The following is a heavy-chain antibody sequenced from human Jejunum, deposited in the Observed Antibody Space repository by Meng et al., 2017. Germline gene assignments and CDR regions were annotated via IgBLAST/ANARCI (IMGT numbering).Heavy chain of an antibody. D-gene: IGHD3-3*01. CDR1: GGSFSSTNYY. J-gene: IGHJ3*01. V-gene: IGHV4-39*07. Sequence: SETLSLTCIVSGGSFSSTNYYWAWIRQPPGKGLEWIGNIYNKGDTYYSSSLRSRVTMLIDTSKNQFSLKLNSVTAADAAVYFCERGLTEWSTKDAFDVWGQGTTVTVSS. CDR2: IYNKGDT. CDR3: ERGLTEWSTKDAFDV.